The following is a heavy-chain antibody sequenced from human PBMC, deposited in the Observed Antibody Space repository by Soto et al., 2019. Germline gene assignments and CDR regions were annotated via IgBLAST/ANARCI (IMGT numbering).Heavy chain of an antibody. D-gene: IGHD6-19*01. Sequence: GGSLRLSCEASGFTVSSNYMSRVRQAPGKGLEWVSVIYSDGSTFYADSVKGRFTISRDNSKNTLYLQMNSLRADDTAVYYCAIDFSGWYGSSEYGFWGQGTLVTVSS. CDR1: GFTVSSNY. J-gene: IGHJ4*02. CDR2: IYSDGST. CDR3: AIDFSGWYGSSEYGF. V-gene: IGHV3-53*01.